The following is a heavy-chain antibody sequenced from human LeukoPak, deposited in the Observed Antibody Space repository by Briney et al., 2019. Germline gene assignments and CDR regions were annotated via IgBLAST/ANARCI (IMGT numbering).Heavy chain of an antibody. J-gene: IGHJ4*02. Sequence: SETLSLTCTVSGGSISSYYWSWIRQPPGKGLEWIGYIYSSGSTSYNPSLKSRVAISVDTSKNQFSLKLSSVTAADTAVYYCARVEMATIAIDYWGQGTLVTVSS. CDR2: IYSSGST. CDR3: ARVEMATIAIDY. D-gene: IGHD5-24*01. V-gene: IGHV4-59*12. CDR1: GGSISSYY.